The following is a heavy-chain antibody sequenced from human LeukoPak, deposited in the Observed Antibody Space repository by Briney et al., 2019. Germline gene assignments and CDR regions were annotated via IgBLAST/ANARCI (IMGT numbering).Heavy chain of an antibody. CDR3: TRDVSYYDSSGYYDNFDV. D-gene: IGHD3-22*01. CDR2: IRQDGSQK. V-gene: IGHV3-7*01. Sequence: GGSLRLSCTACRFTFSSYWMIWVRQAPGKGLEWVANIRQDGSQKNYVDSVKGRFTISRDNTKKSLYLQMNSLRVEDTAVYYCTRDVSYYDSSGYYDNFDVWGQGTMVTVSS. J-gene: IGHJ3*01. CDR1: RFTFSSYW.